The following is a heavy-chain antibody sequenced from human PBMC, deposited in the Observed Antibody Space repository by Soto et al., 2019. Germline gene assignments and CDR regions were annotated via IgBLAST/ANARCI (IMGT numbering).Heavy chain of an antibody. CDR1: GFTFSSYA. CDR3: AKVTLGYCSSTSCGY. D-gene: IGHD2-2*01. CDR2: ISGSGGST. Sequence: EVQLLESGGGLVQPGGSLRLSCAASGFTFSSYAMSWVRQAPGKGLEWVSVISGSGGSTYYADSVKGRFTISRDNSKNTLYLQMNSLRAEDTAVYYCAKVTLGYCSSTSCGYWGQGTLVTVSS. V-gene: IGHV3-23*01. J-gene: IGHJ4*02.